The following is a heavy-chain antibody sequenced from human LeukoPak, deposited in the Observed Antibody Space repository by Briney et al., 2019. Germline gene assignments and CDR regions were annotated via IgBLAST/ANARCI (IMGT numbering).Heavy chain of an antibody. CDR3: ARAYSGYSIDL. Sequence: ASVKVSCKASGYTFTSYYMHWVRHAPGQGLVWMGIIYPSGGGTSYAQKFQGRVTMTRDTSTSTVYMELSSLTSEDTAVYYCARAYSGYSIDLWGQGTLVSVSS. V-gene: IGHV1-46*01. CDR1: GYTFTSYY. D-gene: IGHD3-22*01. CDR2: IYPSGGGT. J-gene: IGHJ5*02.